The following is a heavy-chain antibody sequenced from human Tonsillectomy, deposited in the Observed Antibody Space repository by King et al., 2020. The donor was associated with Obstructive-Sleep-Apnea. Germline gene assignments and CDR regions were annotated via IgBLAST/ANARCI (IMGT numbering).Heavy chain of an antibody. CDR2: IIPIFGTA. V-gene: IGHV1-69*01. Sequence: QLVQSGAEVKKPGSSVKVSCKASGGTFSSYAISWVRQAPGQGLEWMGGIIPIFGTANYAQKFQGRVTITADESTSTAYMELSSLRSEDTDVYYCAQTYAKFNYYYYGMDVWGQGTTVTVSS. J-gene: IGHJ6*02. D-gene: IGHD2-2*01. CDR1: GGTFSSYA. CDR3: AQTYAKFNYYYYGMDV.